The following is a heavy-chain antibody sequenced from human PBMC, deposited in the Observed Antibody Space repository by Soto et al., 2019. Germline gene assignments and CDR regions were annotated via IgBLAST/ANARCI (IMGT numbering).Heavy chain of an antibody. CDR1: GFTFSNYA. J-gene: IGHJ4*02. CDR3: AKQGPSTTGTGWPWIFDD. D-gene: IGHD1-1*01. V-gene: IGHV3-23*01. CDR2: ISGSGGTT. Sequence: EVQVLESGGDLVQPGGSLRLSCAASGFTFSNYAMSWVRQAPGKGLEWVSSISGSGGTTYYADSVKGRFTISRDNSKNTLYLQMNSLRAEDTAVYYCAKQGPSTTGTGWPWIFDDWGQGTLVTVSS.